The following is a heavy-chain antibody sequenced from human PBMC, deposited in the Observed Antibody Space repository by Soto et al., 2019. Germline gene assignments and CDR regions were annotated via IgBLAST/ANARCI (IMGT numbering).Heavy chain of an antibody. Sequence: GESLKISCKGSGYSFTSYWISWVRQTPGKGLEWMGRIDPSDSYTNYSPSFQGHVTISADKSISTAYLQWSSLKASDTAMYYCARHGIDVWDYGMDVWGQGTTVTVSS. V-gene: IGHV5-10-1*01. CDR1: GYSFTSYW. J-gene: IGHJ6*02. D-gene: IGHD1-20*01. CDR2: IDPSDSYT. CDR3: ARHGIDVWDYGMDV.